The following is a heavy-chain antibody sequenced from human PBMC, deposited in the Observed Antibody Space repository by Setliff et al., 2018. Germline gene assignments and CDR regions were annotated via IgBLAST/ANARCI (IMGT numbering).Heavy chain of an antibody. V-gene: IGHV3-11*01. CDR2: ISSSGSTI. J-gene: IGHJ3*02. D-gene: IGHD4-17*01. Sequence: LSLTCAASGFTFSDYYMSWIRQAPGKGLEWVSYISSSGSTIYYADSVKGRFTISRDNAKNSLYLQMNSLRAEDTAVYYCARHDDYGDYQGIRGAFDIWGQGTMVTVSS. CDR3: ARHDDYGDYQGIRGAFDI. CDR1: GFTFSDYY.